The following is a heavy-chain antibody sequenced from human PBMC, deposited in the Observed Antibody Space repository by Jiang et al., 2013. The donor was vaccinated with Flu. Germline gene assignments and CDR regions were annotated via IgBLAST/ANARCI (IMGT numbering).Heavy chain of an antibody. CDR2: INAGNGNT. V-gene: IGHV1-3*01. Sequence: VKVSCKASGFTLTSYSIHWVRQAPGQGLEWMGWINAGNGNTKYSQKFQGRVTITRDTSATTAYMDLSSLRSGDTALYYCARRWLGDYGLVDYWGQGTLVTVSS. CDR3: ARRWLGDYGLVDY. CDR1: GFTLTSYS. D-gene: IGHD4-17*01. J-gene: IGHJ4*02.